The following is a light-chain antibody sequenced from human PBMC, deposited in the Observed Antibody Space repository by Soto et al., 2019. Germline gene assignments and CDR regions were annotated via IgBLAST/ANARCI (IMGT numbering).Light chain of an antibody. Sequence: QSVLTQPASVSGFPGQSITISCTGTTNDVGGYNYVSWYQQHPGKAPKLLIFEVSSRPSGVSNRFSGSKSGNTASLTISALQAEDEADYFCNSYTSSTASPYVFGPGTKVTL. V-gene: IGLV2-14*01. CDR1: TNDVGGYNY. CDR2: EVS. J-gene: IGLJ1*01. CDR3: NSYTSSTASPYV.